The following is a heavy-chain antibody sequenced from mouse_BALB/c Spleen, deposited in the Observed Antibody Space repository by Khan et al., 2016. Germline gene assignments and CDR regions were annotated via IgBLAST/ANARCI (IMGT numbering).Heavy chain of an antibody. CDR3: TRRGWFGY. Sequence: EVKLEESGGGLVQPGGSMKLSCVASGFTFSNYWMNWVRQSPEKGLEWVAEIRLKSNNYATHYAESVKGRFTISRDDSKSSVYLQMNNLRAEDTGIYDCTRRGWFGYWGQGTRVTVSA. V-gene: IGHV6-6*02. J-gene: IGHJ3*01. CDR1: GFTFSNYW. CDR2: IRLKSNNYAT.